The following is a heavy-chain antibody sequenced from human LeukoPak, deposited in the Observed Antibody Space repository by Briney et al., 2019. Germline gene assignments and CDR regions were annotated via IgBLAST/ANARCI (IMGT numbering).Heavy chain of an antibody. D-gene: IGHD1-26*01. CDR1: GGSISSFY. CDR3: ARRVGGTTFFDH. J-gene: IGHJ4*02. V-gene: IGHV4-59*01. CDR2: IYYSGST. Sequence: SETLSLTCTVSGGSISSFYRSWIRQPPGKGLEWIGYIYYSGSTNYNPSLQSRVTISVDTSKNQFSLKLSSVTAADSAVYYCARRVGGTTFFDHWGQGTLVTVSS.